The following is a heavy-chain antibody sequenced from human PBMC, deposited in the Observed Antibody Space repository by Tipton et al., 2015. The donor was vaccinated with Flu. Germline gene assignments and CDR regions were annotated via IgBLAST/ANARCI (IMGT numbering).Heavy chain of an antibody. CDR1: GYSISSGYY. J-gene: IGHJ5*02. D-gene: IGHD3-3*01. V-gene: IGHV4-38-2*01. Sequence: TLSLTCAVSGYSISSGYYWGWIRQPPGKGLEWIGSIYHSGSTYYNPSLKSRVTISVDTSKNQFSLKLSSVTAADTAVYYCARGELRFLEWFGRPRAGWFDPWGQGTLVTVSS. CDR3: ARGELRFLEWFGRPRAGWFDP. CDR2: IYHSGST.